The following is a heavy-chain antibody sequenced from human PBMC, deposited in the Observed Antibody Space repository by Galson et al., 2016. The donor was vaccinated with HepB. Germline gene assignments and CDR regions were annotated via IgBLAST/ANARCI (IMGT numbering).Heavy chain of an antibody. V-gene: IGHV4-4*02. J-gene: IGHJ4*02. CDR1: GFTFSNYG. CDR3: STIRLLCPDTRCYGVGLDS. Sequence: SLRLSCAGSGFTFSNYGMHWVRQPPGKELEWMGESYNNGNTNYNPSLKSRATISLDKSKNQFYLKLTSVTAAYTAVYYCSTIRLLCPDTRCYGVGLDSWGQGSLVTVSS. CDR2: SYNNGNT. D-gene: IGHD2-2*01.